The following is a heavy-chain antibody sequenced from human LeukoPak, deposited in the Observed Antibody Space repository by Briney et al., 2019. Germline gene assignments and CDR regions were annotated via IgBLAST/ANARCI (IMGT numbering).Heavy chain of an antibody. CDR2: ISAYNGNT. D-gene: IGHD6-13*01. V-gene: IGHV1-18*01. CDR3: AREYSSTLYYYYYGMDV. Sequence: GASVKVSCKASGYTFTSYGISWVRQAPGQGLEWMGWISAYNGNTNYAQKLQARVTMTTDTSTSTAYMELRSLRSDDTAVYYCAREYSSTLYYYYYGMDVWGQGTTVTVSS. J-gene: IGHJ6*02. CDR1: GYTFTSYG.